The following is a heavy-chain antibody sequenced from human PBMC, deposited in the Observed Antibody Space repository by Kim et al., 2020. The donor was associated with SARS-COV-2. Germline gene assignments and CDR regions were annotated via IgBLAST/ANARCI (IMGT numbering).Heavy chain of an antibody. J-gene: IGHJ4*02. Sequence: GGSLRLSCAASGFTFSSYAMYWVRQAPGKGLEWVAVISYDGNNEYYADSVKGRFTISRDNSKSTLYLQMNILRPEDTAVYYCVRPHSGSYLSYFDYWGQGTLVTVSS. CDR1: GFTFSSYA. D-gene: IGHD1-26*01. V-gene: IGHV3-30*04. CDR2: ISYDGNNE. CDR3: VRPHSGSYLSYFDY.